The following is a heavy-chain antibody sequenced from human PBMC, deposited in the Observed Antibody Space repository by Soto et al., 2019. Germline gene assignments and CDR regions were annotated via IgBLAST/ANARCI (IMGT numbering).Heavy chain of an antibody. D-gene: IGHD1-7*01. J-gene: IGHJ2*01. CDR1: GGTFGNLA. CDR3: ATGTTDGYNYWYFDF. Sequence: QVQLEQSGAELKMPGSSVKVSCRASGGTFGNLAISWVRQAPGQGPEWVAGIIPIYGTSNAADDFRGRITLNAGESTATAYMELSSVKSDDTAVYYCATGTTDGYNYWYFDFWGRGTQVTVSS. V-gene: IGHV1-69*01. CDR2: IIPIYGTS.